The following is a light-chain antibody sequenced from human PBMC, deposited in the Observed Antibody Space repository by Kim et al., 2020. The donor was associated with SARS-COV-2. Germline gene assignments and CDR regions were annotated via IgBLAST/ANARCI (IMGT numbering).Light chain of an antibody. Sequence: SGAVGDTVTITFRASKDIRNYLDWFQQRPGKAPKSLIYTASRLQSGVPSKFSGSGSGTDFTLTISSLHPEDFATYYGQQYDSYPYTFGHGTKLEI. CDR3: QQYDSYPYT. V-gene: IGKV1-16*02. CDR1: KDIRNY. J-gene: IGKJ2*01. CDR2: TAS.